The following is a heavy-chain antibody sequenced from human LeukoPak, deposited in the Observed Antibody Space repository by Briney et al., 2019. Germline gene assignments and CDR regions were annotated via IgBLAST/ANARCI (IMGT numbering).Heavy chain of an antibody. V-gene: IGHV3-21*01. J-gene: IGHJ5*02. Sequence: GGSLRLSCAASGFTFSSYSMNWVRQAPGKGLEWVSSISSSSSYIYYADSVKGRFTISRDNAKNSLYLQMNSLRAEDTAVYYCARAGSTNSGYWFDPWGQGTLVTVSS. CDR1: GFTFSSYS. CDR2: ISSSSSYI. D-gene: IGHD6-19*01. CDR3: ARAGSTNSGYWFDP.